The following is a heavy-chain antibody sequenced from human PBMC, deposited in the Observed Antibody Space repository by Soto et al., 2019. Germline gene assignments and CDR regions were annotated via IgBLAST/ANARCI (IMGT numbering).Heavy chain of an antibody. V-gene: IGHV3-11*01. CDR3: ARDGETAALSYGMDV. CDR1: GFTFSDYY. Sequence: AGGSLRLSCAASGFTFSDYYMNWIRQAPGKGLEWVSYSSSRGSTIYYAESVRGRFTVSRDNAENSLFLQMNSLRAEDTAVYYCARDGETAALSYGMDVWGQGTTVTRLL. D-gene: IGHD3-10*01. J-gene: IGHJ6*02. CDR2: SSSRGSTI.